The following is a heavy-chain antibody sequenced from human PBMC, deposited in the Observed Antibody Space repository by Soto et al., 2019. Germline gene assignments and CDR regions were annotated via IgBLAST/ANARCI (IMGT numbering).Heavy chain of an antibody. Sequence: EVQLVESGGGLVKPGGSLRLSCAASGFTFSSYSMNWVRQAPGKGLEWVSSISSSSSYIYYADSVKGRFTISRDNAKNSLYLQMNSLRAEDTDVYYCAGGPTLIYYYYYGMDVWGQGTTVTVSS. V-gene: IGHV3-21*01. J-gene: IGHJ6*02. D-gene: IGHD2-15*01. CDR1: GFTFSSYS. CDR3: AGGPTLIYYYYYGMDV. CDR2: ISSSSSYI.